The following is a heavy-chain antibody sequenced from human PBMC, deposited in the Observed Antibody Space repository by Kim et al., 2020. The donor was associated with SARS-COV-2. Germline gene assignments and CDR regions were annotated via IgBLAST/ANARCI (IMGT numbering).Heavy chain of an antibody. J-gene: IGHJ4*02. CDR2: IYYSGST. V-gene: IGHV4-31*03. Sequence: SETLSLTCTVSGGSISSGGYYWSWIRQHPGKGLEWIGYIYYSGSTYYNPSLKSRVTISVDTSKNQFSLKLSSVTAADTAVYYCARGYYDFWSGHKDNYFDYWGQGTLVTVSS. D-gene: IGHD3-3*01. CDR1: GGSISSGGYY. CDR3: ARGYYDFWSGHKDNYFDY.